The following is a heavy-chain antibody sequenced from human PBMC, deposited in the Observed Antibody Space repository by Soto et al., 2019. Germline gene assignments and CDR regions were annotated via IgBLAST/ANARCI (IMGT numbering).Heavy chain of an antibody. CDR1: GFTFSNYG. CDR3: AKQPNGFDS. CDR2: VWFDGSNK. Sequence: PGGSLRLSCATSGFTFSNYGMNWVRQAPGKGLEWVGVVWFDGSNKYYADSVKGRFTISKDNSKNMLYLQMNSLRAEDTAVYYCAKQPNGFDSWGQGILVTVSS. J-gene: IGHJ5*01. V-gene: IGHV3-33*06.